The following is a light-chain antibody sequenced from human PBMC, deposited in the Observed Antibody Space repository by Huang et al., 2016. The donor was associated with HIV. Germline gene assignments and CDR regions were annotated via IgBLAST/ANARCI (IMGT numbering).Light chain of an antibody. CDR3: QQYSNWPRRT. CDR1: QSVGTS. Sequence: EIVVTQSPATLSLSPGERATLSCRARQSVGTSLAWYQQKPGQAPRLLIYTASSRMPGVPARFSGSGSGTEFTLTISSLQSEDFAVYFCQQYSNWPRRTFGQGTKV. J-gene: IGKJ1*01. CDR2: TAS. V-gene: IGKV3-15*01.